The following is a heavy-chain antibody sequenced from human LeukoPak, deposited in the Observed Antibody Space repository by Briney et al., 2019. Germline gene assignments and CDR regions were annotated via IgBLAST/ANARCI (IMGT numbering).Heavy chain of an antibody. CDR3: ARYDSSGYYSARGYYFDY. J-gene: IGHJ4*02. CDR2: IGGRGGST. V-gene: IGHV3-23*01. Sequence: VGSLRLSCAASGFTFSSYAMSWVRQAPGKGLEWVSAIGGRGGSTYYADSVKGRFTISRDNSKNTLYLQMNSLRAEDTAVYYCARYDSSGYYSARGYYFDYWGQGTLVTVSS. D-gene: IGHD3-22*01. CDR1: GFTFSSYA.